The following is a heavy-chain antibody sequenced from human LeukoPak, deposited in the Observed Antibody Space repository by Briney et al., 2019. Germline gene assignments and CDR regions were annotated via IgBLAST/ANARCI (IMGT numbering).Heavy chain of an antibody. CDR1: GFTISSNY. J-gene: IGHJ4*02. D-gene: IGHD3-22*01. CDR2: IYSGGST. Sequence: GGSLRLSCAASGFTISSNYMNWVRQAPGKGLEWVSVIYSGGSTYYADSVKGRFTISRDDSKNTLYLQMNSLRVEDTAVYHCARDRGAYYYETGYWGQGTLVTVSS. CDR3: ARDRGAYYYETGY. V-gene: IGHV3-66*01.